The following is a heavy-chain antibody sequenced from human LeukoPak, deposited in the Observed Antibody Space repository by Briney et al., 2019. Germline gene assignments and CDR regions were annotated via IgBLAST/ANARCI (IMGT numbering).Heavy chain of an antibody. CDR3: ARSEVGAPDFDY. J-gene: IGHJ4*02. Sequence: PSQTLSLTCTVSGGSISSGGYYWSWIRQHPGKGLEWIGYIYYSGSTYYNPSLKSRVTISVDTSKNQFSLKLSSVTAADTAVYYCARSEVGAPDFDYWGQGTLVTVSS. D-gene: IGHD1-26*01. V-gene: IGHV4-31*03. CDR2: IYYSGST. CDR1: GGSISSGGYY.